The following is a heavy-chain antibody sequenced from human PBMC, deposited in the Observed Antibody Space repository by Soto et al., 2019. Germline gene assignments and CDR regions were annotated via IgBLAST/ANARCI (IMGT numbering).Heavy chain of an antibody. D-gene: IGHD1-1*01. V-gene: IGHV4-31*03. CDR3: ARGVLY. CDR1: GGSISSGGYF. CDR2: IFYSGTT. J-gene: IGHJ4*02. Sequence: QVQLQESGPGLVKPSQTLSLTCTVSGGSISSGGYFWSWIRQPPGKGLEWIGNIFYSGTTYSNPSLKSRVTISVDTSKNQFSLKLRSVTAADTAVYFCARGVLYWGQGTLVTVSS.